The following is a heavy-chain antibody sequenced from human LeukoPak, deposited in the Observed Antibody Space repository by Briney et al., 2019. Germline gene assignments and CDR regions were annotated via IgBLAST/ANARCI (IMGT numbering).Heavy chain of an antibody. CDR3: ARCTTVVTPGDY. D-gene: IGHD4-23*01. V-gene: IGHV1-2*02. CDR2: INPNSGGT. CDR1: GYTFTDYY. J-gene: IGHJ4*02. Sequence: ASVKVSCKASGYTFTDYYLHWVRQAPGQGLEWMGWINPNSGGTNYAQKFQGRVTMTRDTSISTAYMELSRLRSDDTAVYYCARCTTVVTPGDYWGQGTLVTVSS.